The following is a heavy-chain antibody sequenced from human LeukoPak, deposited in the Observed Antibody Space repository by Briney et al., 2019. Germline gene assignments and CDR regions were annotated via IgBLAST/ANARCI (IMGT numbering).Heavy chain of an antibody. CDR2: ISHSGST. D-gene: IGHD3-10*01. J-gene: IGHJ3*02. CDR3: ARRVRGVNDAFNI. CDR1: GGSISSYY. V-gene: IGHV4-34*01. Sequence: SETLSLTCTVSGGSISSYYWSWIRQPPGKGLEWIGEISHSGSTNYNPSLKSRITISVDTSKNHFSLKLSSVTAADTAMYYCARRVRGVNDAFNIWGQGTMVTVSS.